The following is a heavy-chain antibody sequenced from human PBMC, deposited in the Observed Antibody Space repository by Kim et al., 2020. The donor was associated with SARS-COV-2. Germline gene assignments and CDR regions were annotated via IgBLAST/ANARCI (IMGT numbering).Heavy chain of an antibody. CDR3: ARDWGAARLGY. J-gene: IGHJ4*02. Sequence: TNYNPSLKSRVTISVDTSKNQFSLKLSSVTAADTAVYYCARDWGAARLGYWGQGTLVTVSS. V-gene: IGHV4-59*01. D-gene: IGHD6-6*01. CDR2: T.